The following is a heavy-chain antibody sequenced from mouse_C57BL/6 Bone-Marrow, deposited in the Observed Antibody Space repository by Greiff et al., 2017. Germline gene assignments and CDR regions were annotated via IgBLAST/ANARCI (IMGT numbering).Heavy chain of an antibody. CDR2: KSSDGSN. CDR1: GYSITSGYY. D-gene: IGHD2-14*01. V-gene: IGHV3-6*01. CDR3: AREGYYYAIDY. J-gene: IGHJ4*01. Sequence: VQLKEPGPGLVKPSQSLSLSCSVTGYSITSGYYWNWNRKFPGNTLEWMGYKSSDGSNNYNPTLKNKTSITRDTSKNQFFLKLKSVTTEDTATYYCAREGYYYAIDYWGQGTSVTVSS.